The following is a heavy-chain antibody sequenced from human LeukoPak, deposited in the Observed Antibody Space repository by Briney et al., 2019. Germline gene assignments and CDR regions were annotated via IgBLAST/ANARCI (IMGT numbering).Heavy chain of an antibody. V-gene: IGHV1-2*02. D-gene: IGHD7-27*01. CDR3: ARELSNWGNWYFDL. J-gene: IGHJ2*01. Sequence: ASVKVSCKASGYTFTGYYMHWVRQAPGQGLEWMGWINPNSGGTNYAQKFQGRVTMTRDTSISTAYMELSRLRSDDTAVYYCARELSNWGNWYFDLWGRGTLVTVSS. CDR2: INPNSGGT. CDR1: GYTFTGYY.